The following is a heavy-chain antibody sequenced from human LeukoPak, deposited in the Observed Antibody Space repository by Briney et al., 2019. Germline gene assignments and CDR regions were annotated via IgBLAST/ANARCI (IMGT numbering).Heavy chain of an antibody. CDR2: ISYDGSNK. Sequence: PGGSLRLSCAASGFTFSSYRMYWVRQAPGKGLEWVAVISYDGSNKYYADSVKGRFTISRDNSKNTLYLQMNSLRAEDTAVYYCARDQDGMDVWGQGTTVTVSS. J-gene: IGHJ6*02. CDR1: GFTFSSYR. CDR3: ARDQDGMDV. V-gene: IGHV3-30*19.